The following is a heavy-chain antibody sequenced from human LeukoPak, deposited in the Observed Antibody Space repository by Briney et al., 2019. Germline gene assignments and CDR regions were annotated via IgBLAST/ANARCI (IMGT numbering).Heavy chain of an antibody. V-gene: IGHV4-59*01. D-gene: IGHD4-17*01. Sequence: SETLSLTCTVSGGSISSYYWSWIRQPPGKGLEWIGYIYYSGSTNYNPSLKSRVTISVDTSKNQFSLKLSSVTAADTAVYYCASTAAGENFDYWGQGTLVTVSS. CDR3: ASTAAGENFDY. CDR1: GGSISSYY. J-gene: IGHJ4*02. CDR2: IYYSGST.